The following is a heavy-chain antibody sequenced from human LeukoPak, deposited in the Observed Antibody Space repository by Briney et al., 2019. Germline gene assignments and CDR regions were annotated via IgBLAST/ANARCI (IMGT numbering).Heavy chain of an antibody. J-gene: IGHJ4*02. CDR1: GFTFSSYA. CDR3: AKDQEPYPVGATWNPLDY. CDR2: ISGSGGGT. D-gene: IGHD1-26*01. V-gene: IGHV3-23*01. Sequence: GGSLRLSCAASGFTFSSYALSWVRQAPGKGLEWASAISGSGGGTYYADSVKGRFTISRDNSKNTLYLQMNSLRAEDTAVYYCAKDQEPYPVGATWNPLDYWGQGTLVTVSS.